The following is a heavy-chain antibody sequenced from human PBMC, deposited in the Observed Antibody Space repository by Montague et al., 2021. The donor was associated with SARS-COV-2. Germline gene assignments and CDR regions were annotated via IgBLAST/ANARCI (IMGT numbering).Heavy chain of an antibody. CDR3: ACDDIMLRGVTKGMDV. CDR1: GGSISSSNYN. CDR2: MYYSGST. Sequence: SETLSLTCTVSGGSISSSNYNWGWIRQPPGKGLVWIGNMYYSGSTYYNLSLKSRVTISIDTSKTQFSLKLSSVTAADTAVYFCACDDIMLRGVTKGMDVWGQGTTVTVS. D-gene: IGHD3-10*01. V-gene: IGHV4-39*07. J-gene: IGHJ6*02.